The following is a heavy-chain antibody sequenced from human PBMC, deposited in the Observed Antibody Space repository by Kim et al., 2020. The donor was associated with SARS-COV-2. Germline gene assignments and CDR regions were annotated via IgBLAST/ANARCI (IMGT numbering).Heavy chain of an antibody. V-gene: IGHV4-59*01. CDR1: GGSISSYY. CDR2: IYYSGST. Sequence: SETLSLTCTVSGGSISSYYWSWIRQPPGKGVEWIGYIYYSGSTNYNPSLKSRVTISVDTSKNQFSLKLSSVTAADTAVYYCAIFVLRGYFIGGSCPGMDV. D-gene: IGHD2-15*01. CDR3: AIFVLRGYFIGGSCPGMDV. J-gene: IGHJ6*01.